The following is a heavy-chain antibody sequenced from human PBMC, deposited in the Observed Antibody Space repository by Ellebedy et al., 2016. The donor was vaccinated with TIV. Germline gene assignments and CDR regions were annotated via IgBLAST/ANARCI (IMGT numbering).Heavy chain of an antibody. CDR2: IYSSGST. D-gene: IGHD7-27*01. CDR3: ARDAWGRDAFDI. J-gene: IGHJ3*02. Sequence: SETLSLTXAVSGGTISDSYWTWLRQPAGKGLEWIGRIYSSGSTNYNPSLKSRVTMSVDTSKNQFSLKLSSVTAADTAVYYCARDAWGRDAFDIWGQGTMVSVPS. CDR1: GGTISDSY. V-gene: IGHV4-4*07.